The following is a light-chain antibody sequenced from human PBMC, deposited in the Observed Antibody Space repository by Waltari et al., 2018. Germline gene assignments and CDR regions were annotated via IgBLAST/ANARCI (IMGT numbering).Light chain of an antibody. CDR3: HSRVVSNVRGA. Sequence: SSELTQDPAVSVALGQQVRITCQGDHLRSYDASRYQQKPGQAPILVIYGKDNRPSGIPDRFSGSTSGNTASLTITGSQAEDEADYYCHSRVVSNVRGAFGGGTKLTVL. V-gene: IGLV3-19*01. J-gene: IGLJ2*01. CDR1: HLRSYD. CDR2: GKD.